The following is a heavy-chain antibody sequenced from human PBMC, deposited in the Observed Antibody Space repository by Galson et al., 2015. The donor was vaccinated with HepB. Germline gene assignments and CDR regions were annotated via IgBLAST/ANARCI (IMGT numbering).Heavy chain of an antibody. CDR2: ISYDGSNK. Sequence: SLRLSCAASGFTFSSYAMHWVRQAPGKGLEWVAVISYDGSNKYYADSVKGRFTISRDNSKNTLYLQMNSLRAEDTAVYYCARPLGYSSGWYEWYAFDIWGQGTMVTVSS. CDR3: ARPLGYSSGWYEWYAFDI. V-gene: IGHV3-30-3*01. CDR1: GFTFSSYA. J-gene: IGHJ3*02. D-gene: IGHD6-19*01.